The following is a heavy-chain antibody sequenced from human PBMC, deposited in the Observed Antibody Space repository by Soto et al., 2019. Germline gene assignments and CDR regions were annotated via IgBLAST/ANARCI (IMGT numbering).Heavy chain of an antibody. CDR2: MNPNSGNT. Sequence: QVPLVQSGAEVKKSGASVKVSCKASGYTFTSHDINWVRQATGQGLEWMGWMNPNSGNTGYAQKFQGRVTMTRNTSISTAYMELSSLRSQDTAVYYCARWDYGDYARFDYWGQGTLVTVSS. CDR1: GYTFTSHD. V-gene: IGHV1-8*01. CDR3: ARWDYGDYARFDY. J-gene: IGHJ4*02. D-gene: IGHD4-17*01.